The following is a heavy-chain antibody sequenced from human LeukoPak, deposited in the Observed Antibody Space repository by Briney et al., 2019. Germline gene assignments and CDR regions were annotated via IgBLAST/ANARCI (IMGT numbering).Heavy chain of an antibody. CDR3: ASDIVGATWRCYYYGMDV. D-gene: IGHD1-26*01. V-gene: IGHV4-61*02. CDR1: GGSITSGTYY. CDR2: IYTSGST. J-gene: IGHJ6*02. Sequence: SQTLSLTCTVSGGSITSGTYYWIWIRQPAGKGLEWIERIYTSGSTNYNPSLKSRVTISVDTSKNQFSLKLSSVTAADTAVYYCASDIVGATWRCYYYGMDVWGQGSTVTVSS.